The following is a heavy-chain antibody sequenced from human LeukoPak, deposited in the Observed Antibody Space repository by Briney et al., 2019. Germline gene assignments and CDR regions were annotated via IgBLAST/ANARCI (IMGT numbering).Heavy chain of an antibody. Sequence: PGGSLRLSCAASGFTFSNYGMHWVRQAPGKGLEWVAFIRYDGSNEYYEDSVKGRFTISRDNSKNTLYLQMNSLRAEDTAIYYCAKVRGSGTYYNFDDWGQGTLVTVSS. D-gene: IGHD3-10*01. CDR2: IRYDGSNE. V-gene: IGHV3-30*02. J-gene: IGHJ4*02. CDR3: AKVRGSGTYYNFDD. CDR1: GFTFSNYG.